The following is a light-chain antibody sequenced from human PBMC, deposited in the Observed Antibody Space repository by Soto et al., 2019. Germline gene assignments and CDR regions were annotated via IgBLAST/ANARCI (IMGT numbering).Light chain of an antibody. Sequence: QSVLTQPPSVSGAPGQRVTISCTGSSSNIGAGYDVHWYQQLPGTAPKLLIYGVTNRPSGIPDRFSGSKSGTSASLAINNLHSEDEADYYCLAWDDSLNGYVFGTGTKLTVL. CDR1: SSNIGAGYD. J-gene: IGLJ1*01. CDR2: GVT. CDR3: LAWDDSLNGYV. V-gene: IGLV1-40*01.